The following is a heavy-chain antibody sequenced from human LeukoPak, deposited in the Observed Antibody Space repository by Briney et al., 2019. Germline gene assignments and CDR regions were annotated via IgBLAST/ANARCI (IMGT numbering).Heavy chain of an antibody. V-gene: IGHV1-18*01. D-gene: IGHD2-21*02. J-gene: IGHJ5*02. CDR2: ISAYNGNT. CDR1: GYTFTSYG. Sequence: ASVKVSCKASGYTFTSYGISWVRQAPGQGLEWMGWISAYNGNTNYAQKLQGRVTMTTDTSTSTAYMELRSLRSDDTAVYYCARVDCGGDCFDPNWFDPWGQGALVTVSS. CDR3: ARVDCGGDCFDPNWFDP.